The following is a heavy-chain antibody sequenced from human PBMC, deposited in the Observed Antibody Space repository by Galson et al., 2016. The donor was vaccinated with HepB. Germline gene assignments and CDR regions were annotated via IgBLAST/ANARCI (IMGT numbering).Heavy chain of an antibody. V-gene: IGHV3-30*04. J-gene: IGHJ4*02. CDR3: ARALTGIVATGGH. CDR2: ISYDGTNK. Sequence: SLRLSCAASGFILSNYVLHWVRQAPAKGLEWVAVISYDGTNKYCADSVKGRFTVSRDDSKNIVYLQMNSLRTEDTAMYFCARALTGIVATGGHWGQGTQVTVSS. CDR1: GFILSNYV. D-gene: IGHD1-14*01.